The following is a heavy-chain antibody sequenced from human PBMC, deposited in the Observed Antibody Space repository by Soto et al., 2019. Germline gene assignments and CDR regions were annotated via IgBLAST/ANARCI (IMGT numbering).Heavy chain of an antibody. D-gene: IGHD2-15*01. J-gene: IGHJ1*01. CDR2: ISGSGGST. CDR1: GFTFSSYA. CDR3: AKDAVYCSGGSCYYSAEYFQH. Sequence: GGSLRLSCAASGFTFSSYAMSWVRQATGKGLEWVSAISGSGGSTYYADSVKGRFTISRDNSKNTLYLKMNSLRAEDTAVYYCAKDAVYCSGGSCYYSAEYFQHWGQGTLVTVSS. V-gene: IGHV3-23*01.